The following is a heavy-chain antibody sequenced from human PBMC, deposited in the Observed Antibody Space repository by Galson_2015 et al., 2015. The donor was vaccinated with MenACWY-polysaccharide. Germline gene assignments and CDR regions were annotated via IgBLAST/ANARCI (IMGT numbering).Heavy chain of an antibody. D-gene: IGHD2/OR15-2a*01. CDR3: AKERRVSSVPFYCSAMDV. J-gene: IGHJ6*02. Sequence: SLRLSCAASGFTFSNYAMSWVRQAPGKGLEWVSTISGRGDSTYYADSVKGRFTISRDNSKNTLYLQMSSLRAEGTAVYYVAKERRVSSVPFYCSAMDVWGQGTTVTVSS. V-gene: IGHV3-23*01. CDR1: GFTFSNYA. CDR2: ISGRGDST.